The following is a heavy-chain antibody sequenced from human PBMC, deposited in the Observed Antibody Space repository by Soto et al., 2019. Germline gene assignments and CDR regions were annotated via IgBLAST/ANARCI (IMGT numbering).Heavy chain of an antibody. CDR3: VKYWNPYYDFWRGDYFDY. J-gene: IGHJ4*02. CDR1: GFTFSSYA. Sequence: EVQLVESGGGLVQPGGSLRLSCSASGFTFSSYAMHWVRQAPGKGLEYVSAISSNGGSTYYADSVKGRFTISRDNSKNTLYLQMSSLRAEDTAVYYCVKYWNPYYDFWRGDYFDYWGQGTLVTVSS. V-gene: IGHV3-64D*08. CDR2: ISSNGGST. D-gene: IGHD3-3*01.